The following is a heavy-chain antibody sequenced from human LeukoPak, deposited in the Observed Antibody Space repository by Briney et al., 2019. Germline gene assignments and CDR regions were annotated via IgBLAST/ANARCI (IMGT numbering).Heavy chain of an antibody. CDR1: GGTFSSYA. V-gene: IGHV1-69*04. Sequence: ASVKVSCKASGGTFSSYAISWVRQAPGQGLEWMGRIIPILGIANYAQKFQGRVTITADESTSTAYMELSSLRSEDTAVYYCARDSGSGWYGNWFDPWGQGTLVAVSS. CDR2: IIPILGIA. D-gene: IGHD6-19*01. CDR3: ARDSGSGWYGNWFDP. J-gene: IGHJ5*02.